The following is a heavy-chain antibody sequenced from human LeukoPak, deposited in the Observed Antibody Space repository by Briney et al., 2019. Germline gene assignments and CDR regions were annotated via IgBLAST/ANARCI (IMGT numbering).Heavy chain of an antibody. Sequence: GGSLRLSCAASGFTFSSYWMNWARQAPGKGLEWVAVIWYDGSNKYYADSVKGRFTISRDNSKNTLYLQMNSLRAEGTAVYYCARDSSGYYGSDAFDIWGQGTMVTVSS. CDR3: ARDSSGYYGSDAFDI. CDR2: IWYDGSNK. CDR1: GFTFSSYW. D-gene: IGHD3-22*01. J-gene: IGHJ3*02. V-gene: IGHV3-33*08.